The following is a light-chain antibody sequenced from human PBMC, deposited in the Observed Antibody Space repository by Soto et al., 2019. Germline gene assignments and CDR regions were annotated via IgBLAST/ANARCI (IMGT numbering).Light chain of an antibody. CDR2: DVS. V-gene: IGKV1-5*01. J-gene: IGKJ1*01. Sequence: DIHITQSPSTLPASVWDRVTISCRASQTVERWLAWYQQKPGKAPKLLISDVSSLERGVPSRFSGSGSATEFTLTISGLQSDDFATYYCQQYKDYVWTFGQGTKVDIK. CDR3: QQYKDYVWT. CDR1: QTVERW.